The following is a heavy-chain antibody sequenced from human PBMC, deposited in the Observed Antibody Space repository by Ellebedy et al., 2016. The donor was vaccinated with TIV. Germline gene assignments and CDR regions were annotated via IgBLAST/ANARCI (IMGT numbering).Heavy chain of an antibody. CDR1: GFSFSSYS. D-gene: IGHD5-24*01. CDR3: VRDQMGSSYPFDY. Sequence: GGSLRLXXAASGFSFSSYSMHWVRQAPGKGLVWVSRIHSDGRTTSYADSVKGRFTISRDSAKNMLYLQMNSLRVEDTAVFYCVRDQMGSSYPFDYWGQGTLVTVSP. V-gene: IGHV3-74*01. J-gene: IGHJ4*02. CDR2: IHSDGRTT.